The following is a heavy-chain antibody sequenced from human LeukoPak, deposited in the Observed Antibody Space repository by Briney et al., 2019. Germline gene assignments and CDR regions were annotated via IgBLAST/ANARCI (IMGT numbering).Heavy chain of an antibody. CDR1: GFTFSNAW. V-gene: IGHV3-15*01. J-gene: IGHJ4*02. CDR2: MKSKTDGGTT. Sequence: GGSLRLSCAASGFTFSNAWMSWVRQAPGKGLEWVGRMKSKTDGGTTDYAAPVKGRFTISRDDSKNTLYLQMNSLKTEDTAVYYCTTDQYYDSSGYYQYFDYWGQGTLVTVSS. D-gene: IGHD3-22*01. CDR3: TTDQYYDSSGYYQYFDY.